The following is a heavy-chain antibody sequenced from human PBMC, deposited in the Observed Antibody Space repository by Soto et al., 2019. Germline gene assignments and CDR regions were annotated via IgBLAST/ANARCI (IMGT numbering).Heavy chain of an antibody. D-gene: IGHD1-26*01. Sequence: QLQLQESGPRLMKPSETLSLTCDVSGGSSMISSYYCGWIRQPPGKGPEWIGSMYYSGSTYYNPSLKSRVTMSVEASKNECSLRLNSVTAADTAVYYCARVTIVGATPYHFDYWGQGILVTVSS. V-gene: IGHV4-39*01. CDR3: ARVTIVGATPYHFDY. J-gene: IGHJ4*02. CDR2: MYYSGST. CDR1: GGSSMISSYY.